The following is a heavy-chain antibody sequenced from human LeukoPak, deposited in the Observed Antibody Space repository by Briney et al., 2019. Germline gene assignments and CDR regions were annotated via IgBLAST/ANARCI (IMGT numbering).Heavy chain of an antibody. V-gene: IGHV1-2*02. D-gene: IGHD3-9*01. J-gene: IGHJ6*03. CDR1: GYTFTGYY. CDR2: INPNSGGT. CDR3: ARTVRLADYYYYYYMDV. Sequence: ASVKVSCKASGYTFTGYYMHWVRQAPGQGLEWMGWINPNSGGTNYAQKFQGRVTMTRDTSISTAYMELSRLRSDDTAVYYCARTVRLADYYYYYYMDVWGKGTTVTVSS.